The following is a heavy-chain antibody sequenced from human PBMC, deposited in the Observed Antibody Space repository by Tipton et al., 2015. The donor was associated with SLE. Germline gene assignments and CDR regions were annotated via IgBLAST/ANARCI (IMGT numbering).Heavy chain of an antibody. CDR1: GFTFSSYS. CDR2: ISSSSSYI. V-gene: IGHV3-21*01. J-gene: IGHJ3*02. D-gene: IGHD7-27*01. CDR3: ARELTGAREAFDI. Sequence: VQLVQSGGGLVKPGGSLRLSRAASGFTFSSYSMNWVRQAPGKGLEWVSSISSSSSYIYYADSVKGRFTISRDNAKNSLYLQMNSLRAEDTAVYYCARELTGAREAFDIWGQGTMVTVSS.